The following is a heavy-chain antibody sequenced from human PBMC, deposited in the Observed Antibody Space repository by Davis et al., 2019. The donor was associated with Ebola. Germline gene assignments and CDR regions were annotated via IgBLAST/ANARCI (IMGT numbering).Heavy chain of an antibody. CDR3: ARESIVGATMGWFDP. J-gene: IGHJ5*02. CDR2: ISSSSSYI. D-gene: IGHD1-26*01. V-gene: IGHV3-21*01. CDR1: GFTFSSYS. Sequence: GGSLRLSCAASGFTFSSYSMNWVRQAPGKGLEWVSSISSSSSYIYYAGSVKGRFTISRDNAKNSLYLQMNSLRAEDTAVYYCARESIVGATMGWFDPWGQGTLVTVSS.